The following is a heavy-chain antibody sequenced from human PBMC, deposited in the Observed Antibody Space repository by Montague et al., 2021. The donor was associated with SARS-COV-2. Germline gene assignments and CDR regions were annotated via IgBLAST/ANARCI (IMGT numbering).Heavy chain of an antibody. D-gene: IGHD3-22*01. CDR3: ARGPRITMIVVVITDKWFDP. Sequence: SETLSLTCAVYGGSFSGYYWSWIRQPPGKGLEWIGEINHSGSTNYNPSLKSRVTISVDTSKNQFSLKLSSVTAADTAVYYCARGPRITMIVVVITDKWFDPWGQGTLVTVPS. V-gene: IGHV4-34*01. CDR2: INHSGST. CDR1: GGSFSGYY. J-gene: IGHJ5*02.